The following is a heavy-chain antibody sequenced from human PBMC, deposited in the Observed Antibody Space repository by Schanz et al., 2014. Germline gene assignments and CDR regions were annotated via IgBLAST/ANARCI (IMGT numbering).Heavy chain of an antibody. CDR1: GFTFSDYF. J-gene: IGHJ4*02. Sequence: QVQLVESGGGLVKPGGSLRLSCSASGFTFSDYFMTWIRQAPGKGLEWVSAINSGGDSTYYADSVKGRLTISRDNSKNTLDLQMNSLRDEDTAVYYCARDRVQYSSGWYSDSWGQGTLVTVSS. D-gene: IGHD6-19*01. CDR2: INSGGDST. CDR3: ARDRVQYSSGWYSDS. V-gene: IGHV3-11*04.